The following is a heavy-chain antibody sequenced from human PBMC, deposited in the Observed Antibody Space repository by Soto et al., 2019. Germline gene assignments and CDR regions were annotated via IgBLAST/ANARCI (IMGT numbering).Heavy chain of an antibody. V-gene: IGHV3-7*03. CDR3: ARDQGGYSSSSWPEYCQH. D-gene: IGHD6-6*01. CDR1: GFTFSSYW. J-gene: IGHJ1*01. Sequence: EVQLVESGGGLVQPGGSLRLSCAASGFTFSSYWMSWVRQAPGKGLEWVANIKQDGSEKYYVDSVKGRFTISRDNAKNSLYLQMNGLRAEDTAVYYCARDQGGYSSSSWPEYCQHWGQGTLVTVSS. CDR2: IKQDGSEK.